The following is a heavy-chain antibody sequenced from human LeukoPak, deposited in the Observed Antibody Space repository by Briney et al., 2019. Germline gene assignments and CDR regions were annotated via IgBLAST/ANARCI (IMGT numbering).Heavy chain of an antibody. J-gene: IGHJ6*03. D-gene: IGHD6-13*01. Sequence: PSETLSLTCTVSGGSISSYYWSWIRQPPGKGLEWIGYIYYSGSTNYNPSLKSRVTISVDTSKNQFSLKLSSVTAADTAVYYCARERRGSSWYQVDIVYYYYMDVWGKGTTVTVSS. CDR1: GGSISSYY. V-gene: IGHV4-59*01. CDR2: IYYSGST. CDR3: ARERRGSSWYQVDIVYYYYMDV.